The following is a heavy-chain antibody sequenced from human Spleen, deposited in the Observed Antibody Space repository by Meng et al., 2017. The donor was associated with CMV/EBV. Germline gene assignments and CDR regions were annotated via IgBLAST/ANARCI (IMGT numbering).Heavy chain of an antibody. CDR1: GYTFTSYD. Sequence: ASVKVSCKASGYTFTSYDINWVRQATGQGLEWMGWMNPNSGNTGYAQKFQGRVTITRNTSISTAYMELSSLRSEDTAVYYCASGGGLGGDYYYYGMDVLGQGTTVTVSS. CDR3: ASGGGLGGDYYYYGMDV. D-gene: IGHD3-3*01. V-gene: IGHV1-8*03. CDR2: MNPNSGNT. J-gene: IGHJ6*02.